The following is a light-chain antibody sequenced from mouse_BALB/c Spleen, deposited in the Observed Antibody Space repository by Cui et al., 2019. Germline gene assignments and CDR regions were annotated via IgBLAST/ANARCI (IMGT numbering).Light chain of an antibody. CDR3: QQWSSNPLT. CDR2: DTS. J-gene: IGKJ5*01. CDR1: SSVSY. Sequence: QLVLTQSPAIMSASPGEKVTMTCSASSSVSYMHWYQQKSGTSPKRWIYDTSKLVSGVPARFSGSGSGTSYSLTISSMEAEDAATYYCQQWSSNPLTFGAGTKLELK. V-gene: IGKV4-59*01.